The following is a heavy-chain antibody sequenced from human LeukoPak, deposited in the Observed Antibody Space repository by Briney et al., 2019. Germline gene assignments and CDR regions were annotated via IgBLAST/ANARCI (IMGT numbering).Heavy chain of an antibody. CDR1: GFTLSSYT. CDR2: ISGSGGST. CDR3: AKDGIDP. Sequence: PGGSLRLSCAASGFTLSSYTMNWVRQAPGKGLEWVSAISGSGGSTYYADSVKGRFTISRDNSKNTLYLLMNSLRAEDTAIYYCAKDGIDPWGQGTLVTVSS. V-gene: IGHV3-23*01. J-gene: IGHJ5*02.